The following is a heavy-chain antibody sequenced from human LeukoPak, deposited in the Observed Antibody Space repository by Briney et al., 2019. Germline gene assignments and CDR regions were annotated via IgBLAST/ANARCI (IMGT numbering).Heavy chain of an antibody. Sequence: GGSLRLSCAASGFTFSSYGMHWVRQAPGKGLEWVAFIRYDGSNKYYADSVEGRFTISRDNSKNTLYLQMNSLRVEDTAVYYCAKDRPDYGDYLDAFDIWGQGTMVTVSS. D-gene: IGHD4-17*01. J-gene: IGHJ3*02. CDR3: AKDRPDYGDYLDAFDI. V-gene: IGHV3-30*02. CDR1: GFTFSSYG. CDR2: IRYDGSNK.